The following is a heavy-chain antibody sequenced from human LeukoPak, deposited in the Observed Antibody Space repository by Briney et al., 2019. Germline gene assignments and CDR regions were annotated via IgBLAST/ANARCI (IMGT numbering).Heavy chain of an antibody. V-gene: IGHV3-66*04. D-gene: IGHD6-13*01. J-gene: IGHJ4*02. CDR1: GFTVSSNY. Sequence: TGGSLRLSCAASGFTVSSNYMSWVRQAPGKGLEWVSVIYSGGSTYYADSVKGRFTISRDNSKNTLYLQMNSLRAEDTAVYYCAKPQQLSNFDYWGQGTLVTVSS. CDR3: AKPQQLSNFDY. CDR2: IYSGGST.